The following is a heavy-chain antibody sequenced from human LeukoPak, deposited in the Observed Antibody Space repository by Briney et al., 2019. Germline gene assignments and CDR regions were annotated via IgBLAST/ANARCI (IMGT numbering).Heavy chain of an antibody. J-gene: IGHJ4*02. D-gene: IGHD3-9*01. Sequence: GGSLRLSCAASGFTFNSYWMSWVRQAPGKGLEWVANIKQDGSEKYYVDSVKGRFTISRDNAKNSLYLQMNSLRAEDTAVYYCARDLHDILTGYFNYWGQGTLVTVSS. CDR2: IKQDGSEK. CDR3: ARDLHDILTGYFNY. V-gene: IGHV3-7*01. CDR1: GFTFNSYW.